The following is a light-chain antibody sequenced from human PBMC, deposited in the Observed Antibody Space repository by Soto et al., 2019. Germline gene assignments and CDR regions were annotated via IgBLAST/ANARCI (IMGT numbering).Light chain of an antibody. V-gene: IGKV1-5*03. CDR3: QQYDTYWT. J-gene: IGKJ1*01. CDR2: KAS. CDR1: QSISNW. Sequence: DIQMTQSHSTLAASVGDRVISTCRASQSISNWLAWYQQKPGKAPNLLIYKASSLKSGVPSRFSGSGSGTEFTLTISSLQPDDFATYYCQQYDTYWTSGQGTTGDIK.